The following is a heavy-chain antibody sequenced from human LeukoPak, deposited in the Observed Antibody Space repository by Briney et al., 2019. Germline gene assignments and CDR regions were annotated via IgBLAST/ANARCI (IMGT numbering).Heavy chain of an antibody. CDR2: INHSGST. Sequence: PSETLSLTCTVSGYSISSGDYWSWIRQPPGKGLEWIGEINHSGSTNYSPSLKSRVTISVDTSKNQFSLKLSSVTAADTAVYYCARGLGTVTTSLVYWGQGTLVTVSS. V-gene: IGHV4-38-2*02. CDR1: GYSISSGDY. J-gene: IGHJ4*02. D-gene: IGHD4-11*01. CDR3: ARGLGTVTTSLVY.